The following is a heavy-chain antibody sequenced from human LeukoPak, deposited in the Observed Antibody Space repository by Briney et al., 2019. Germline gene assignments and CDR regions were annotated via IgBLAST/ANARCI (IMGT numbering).Heavy chain of an antibody. CDR3: ARDLTYGLDP. CDR1: GSTFGSYD. J-gene: IGHJ5*02. Sequence: ASVKVSCKASGSTFGSYDISWMRQAPGQGLEWMGWISVNNGDTNYAHNVQGRITLTTDTSTNTAYMELRSLRSGDTAVYYCARDLTYGLDPWGQGTLVTVSS. V-gene: IGHV1-18*01. CDR2: ISVNNGDT. D-gene: IGHD3-10*01.